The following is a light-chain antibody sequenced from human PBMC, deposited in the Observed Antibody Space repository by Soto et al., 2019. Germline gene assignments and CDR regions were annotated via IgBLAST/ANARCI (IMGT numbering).Light chain of an antibody. Sequence: DIQLTQSPSFLSASVGDRVTITCRASQGISSYLGWYQQKPGKAPKLLIYAASTLESGVPSRFSGSGSGTAGTLTISSLQPEDFATYYCQQLNRYPLTFGPGTKVDIK. CDR1: QGISSY. J-gene: IGKJ3*01. CDR2: AAS. V-gene: IGKV1-9*01. CDR3: QQLNRYPLT.